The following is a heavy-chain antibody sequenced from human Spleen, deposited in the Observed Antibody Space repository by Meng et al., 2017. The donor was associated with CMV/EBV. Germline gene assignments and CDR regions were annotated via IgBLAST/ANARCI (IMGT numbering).Heavy chain of an antibody. Sequence: QRPLQGSGPGLGRPSEALSLTCSVSGGSISTSGYYWGWIRQPPGKGLEWIGSIGHSGFTYYTPSLKSRVTVSIDTSRNQFSLWLTSVTAADTAVYYCVRSSAWVRTGFDPWGQGTLVTVSS. CDR3: VRSSAWVRTGFDP. CDR2: IGHSGFT. J-gene: IGHJ5*02. V-gene: IGHV4-39*01. CDR1: GGSISTSGYY. D-gene: IGHD6-19*01.